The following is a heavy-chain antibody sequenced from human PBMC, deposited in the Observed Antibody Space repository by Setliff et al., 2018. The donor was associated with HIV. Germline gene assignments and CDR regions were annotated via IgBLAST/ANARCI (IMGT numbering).Heavy chain of an antibody. CDR3: ARAVNFDY. V-gene: IGHV4-59*01. CDR1: GGSFSGYY. Sequence: SETLSLTCSVSGGSFSGYYWSWIRQPPGKGPEWIGYIYVYNSERTNYNPSLTSRVTISVDTSRNQFSLKLTSVTAADTAIYYCARAVNFDYWGQGTQVTVSS. J-gene: IGHJ4*02. D-gene: IGHD6-19*01. CDR2: IYVYNSERT.